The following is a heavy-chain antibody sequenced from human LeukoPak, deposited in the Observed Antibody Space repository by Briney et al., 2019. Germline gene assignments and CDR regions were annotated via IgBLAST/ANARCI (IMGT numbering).Heavy chain of an antibody. D-gene: IGHD1-26*01. CDR2: IYYSGST. Sequence: SETLSLTCTVSGGSISSYYWSWLRQPPGKGREGVGYIYYSGSTKYNPSLKRRVTISVDTSKNQFSLKLSSVTAADTAVYYCALGSGSYSYWGQGTLVTVSS. CDR3: ALGSGSYSY. CDR1: GGSISSYY. V-gene: IGHV4-59*01. J-gene: IGHJ4*02.